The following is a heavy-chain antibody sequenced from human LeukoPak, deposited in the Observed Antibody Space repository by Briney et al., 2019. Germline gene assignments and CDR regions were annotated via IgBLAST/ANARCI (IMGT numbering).Heavy chain of an antibody. CDR2: ISYDGSNK. D-gene: IGHD5-12*01. Sequence: PGGSLRLSCAASGFIFSNYAMHWVRQAPGKGLEWVAIISYDGSNKYYADSVKGRFTISRDDSKNTLYLQMNSLRSEDTAVYYCARGGFAGYVIDYWGQGTLVIVSS. V-gene: IGHV3-30-3*01. CDR1: GFIFSNYA. J-gene: IGHJ4*02. CDR3: ARGGFAGYVIDY.